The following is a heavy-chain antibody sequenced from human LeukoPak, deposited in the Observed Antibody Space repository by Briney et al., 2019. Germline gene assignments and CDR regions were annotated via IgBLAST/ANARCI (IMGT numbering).Heavy chain of an antibody. D-gene: IGHD3-10*01. CDR1: GYTFTNYG. CDR3: ARGLKSLSRGRYYYYYMDV. CDR2: ISTYNGHT. Sequence: ASVKVSCKSSGYTFTNYGISGVRQAAGEGIEWMVWISTYNGHTNYAQKFQGRVSMTIDTSTSTAYMELRSLRSDDTAVYYCARGLKSLSRGRYYYYYMDVWGKGTTVTVSS. J-gene: IGHJ6*03. V-gene: IGHV1-18*01.